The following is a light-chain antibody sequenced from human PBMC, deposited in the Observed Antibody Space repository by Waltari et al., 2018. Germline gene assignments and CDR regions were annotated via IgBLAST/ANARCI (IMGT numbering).Light chain of an antibody. CDR1: SLRSYY. J-gene: IGLJ3*02. V-gene: IGLV3-19*01. CDR2: GKN. Sequence: SSELTQDPAVSVALGQTVRITCPGASLRSYYASWYQQKPGQAPVLVIYGKNNRPSGIPDRFSGSSSGNTASLTITGAQAEDEADYYCNSRDSSGNHKGVFGGGTKLTVL. CDR3: NSRDSSGNHKGV.